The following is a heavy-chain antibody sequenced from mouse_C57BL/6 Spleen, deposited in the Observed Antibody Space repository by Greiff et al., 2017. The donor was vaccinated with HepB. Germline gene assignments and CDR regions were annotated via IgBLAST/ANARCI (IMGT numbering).Heavy chain of an antibody. CDR3: ARYDDGYYKAY. CDR1: GYTFTSYG. D-gene: IGHD2-3*01. V-gene: IGHV1-81*01. J-gene: IGHJ3*01. CDR2: IYPRSGNT. Sequence: VQLVESGAELARPGASVKLSCKASGYTFTSYGISWVKQRTGQGLEWIGEIYPRSGNTYYNEKFKGKATLTADKSSSTAYMELRSLTSEDSAVYFCARYDDGYYKAYWGQGTLVTVSA.